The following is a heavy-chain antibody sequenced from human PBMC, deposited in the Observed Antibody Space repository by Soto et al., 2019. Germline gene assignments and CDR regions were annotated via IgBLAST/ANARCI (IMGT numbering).Heavy chain of an antibody. Sequence: SSETLSLTCAVYGGSFSTYYWNWIRQPPGKGLEWIGEINHSGSTNYNPSLKSRVTISVDRSKNQFSLKLSSVTAADTAVYYCARGGRQQLVRPYYFDYWGQGTLVTVSS. CDR2: INHSGST. CDR1: GGSFSTYY. V-gene: IGHV4-34*01. CDR3: ARGGRQQLVRPYYFDY. J-gene: IGHJ4*02. D-gene: IGHD6-13*01.